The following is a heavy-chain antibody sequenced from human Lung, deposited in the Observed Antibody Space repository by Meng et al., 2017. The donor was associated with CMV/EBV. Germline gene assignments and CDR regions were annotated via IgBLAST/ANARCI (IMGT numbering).Heavy chain of an antibody. CDR3: AFRGTTNRGRYLDF. Sequence: QVQLMQLGAEVKKPGSSVMVSCKAPGGSFSNYAISWVRKAPGQGLEWMGGIIPIFGPANYPQKYQGRVTITADESTSTTYMDLSSLSSEDTAVYYCAFRGTTNRGRYLDFWGQGTLVTVSS. CDR1: GGSFSNYA. CDR2: IIPIFGPA. D-gene: IGHD1-26*01. V-gene: IGHV1-69*12. J-gene: IGHJ4*02.